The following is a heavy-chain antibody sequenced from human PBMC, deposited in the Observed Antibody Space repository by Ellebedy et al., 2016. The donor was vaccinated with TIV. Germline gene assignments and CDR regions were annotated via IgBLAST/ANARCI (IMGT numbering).Heavy chain of an antibody. CDR2: IKQDGSEK. D-gene: IGHD2-2*01. CDR1: GFTFSSYW. Sequence: GESLKISCAASGFTFSSYWMSWVRQAPGKGLEWVANIKQDGSEKYYVDSVKGRFTISRDNAKNSLYLQMNSLRAEDTAVYYCAKEVRRTFDYWGQGTLVTVSS. J-gene: IGHJ4*02. CDR3: AKEVRRTFDY. V-gene: IGHV3-7*01.